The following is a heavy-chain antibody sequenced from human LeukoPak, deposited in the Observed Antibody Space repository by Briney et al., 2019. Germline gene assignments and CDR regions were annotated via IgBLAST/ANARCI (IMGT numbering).Heavy chain of an antibody. J-gene: IGHJ4*02. CDR2: ISYDGSNK. Sequence: PGGSLRLSCAATGFTFSSYAMHWVRQAPGKGLEWVAVISYDGSNKYYADSVKGRFTISRDNSKNTLYLQMNSLRAEDTAVYYCARDLGIFGVVNYFDYWGRGTLVTVSS. V-gene: IGHV3-30-3*01. CDR1: GFTFSSYA. CDR3: ARDLGIFGVVNYFDY. D-gene: IGHD3-3*02.